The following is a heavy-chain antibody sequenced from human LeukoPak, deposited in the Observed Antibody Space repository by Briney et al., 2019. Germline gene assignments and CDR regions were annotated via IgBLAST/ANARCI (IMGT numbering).Heavy chain of an antibody. J-gene: IGHJ3*02. Sequence: ASVRVSCTASGFTFTSSAMQWVRQARGQRLEWIGWIFVGSGNTNYAQKFQERVTITRDMSTSTAYMELSSLRSEDTAVYYCARDATGYCSGGSCYSDAFDIWGQGTMVTVSS. CDR1: GFTFTSSA. V-gene: IGHV1-58*02. CDR3: ARDATGYCSGGSCYSDAFDI. D-gene: IGHD2-15*01. CDR2: IFVGSGNT.